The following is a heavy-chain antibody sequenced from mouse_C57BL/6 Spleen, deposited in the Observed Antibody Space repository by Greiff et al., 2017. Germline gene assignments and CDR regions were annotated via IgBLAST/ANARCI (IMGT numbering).Heavy chain of an antibody. V-gene: IGHV1-72*01. J-gene: IGHJ4*01. CDR1: GYTFTSYW. CDR2: IDPNSGGT. Sequence: QVQLQQPGAELVKPGASVKLSCKASGYTFTSYWMHWVKQRPGRGLEWIGRIDPNSGGTKYNEKFKSKATLTVDKPSSTAYMQLSSLTSEDSAFYYYARSGGSSYAHYYARDYWGQGTSVTVAS. CDR3: ARSGGSSYAHYYARDY. D-gene: IGHD1-1*01.